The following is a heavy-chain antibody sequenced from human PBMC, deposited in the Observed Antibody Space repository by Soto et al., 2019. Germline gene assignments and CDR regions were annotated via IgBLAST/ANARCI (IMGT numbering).Heavy chain of an antibody. CDR1: GYSISSGYY. V-gene: IGHV4-38-2*01. Sequence: SETLSITCAVSGYSISSGYYWGWIRQPPGKGLEWIGSIYHSGSTYYNPSLKSRVTISVDTSKNQFSLKLSSVTAADTAVYYCARVGDYYGSGSRLGSYWGQGTLVTVSS. CDR3: ARVGDYYGSGSRLGSY. CDR2: IYHSGST. J-gene: IGHJ4*02. D-gene: IGHD3-10*01.